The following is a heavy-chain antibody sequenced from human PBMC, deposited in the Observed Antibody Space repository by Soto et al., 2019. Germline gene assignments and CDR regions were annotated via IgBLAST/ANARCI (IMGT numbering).Heavy chain of an antibody. J-gene: IGHJ6*02. CDR3: ARDLKRSYSSSSAPGEYYYYGMDV. V-gene: IGHV1-2*04. CDR1: GYTFTGYY. Sequence: ASVKVSCKASGYTFTGYYMHWVRQAPGQGLEWMGWINPNSGGTNYAQKFQGWVTMTRDTSISTAYMELSRLRSDDTAVYYCARDLKRSYSSSSAPGEYYYYGMDVWGQGTTVTVSS. D-gene: IGHD6-6*01. CDR2: INPNSGGT.